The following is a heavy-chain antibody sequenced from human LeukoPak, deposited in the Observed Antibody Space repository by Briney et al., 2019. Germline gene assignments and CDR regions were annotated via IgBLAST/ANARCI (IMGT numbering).Heavy chain of an antibody. Sequence: PGRSLRLSCAASGLAFNRYWMHWVRQVPGKGLVWVSRINSDGSSTTYADSVKGRFTISRDNARNTLYLQMNSLRAEDTAVYYCARGRGTIYMFDYWGQGTLVTVSS. CDR3: ARGRGTIYMFDY. D-gene: IGHD2/OR15-2a*01. CDR1: GLAFNRYW. J-gene: IGHJ4*02. V-gene: IGHV3-74*01. CDR2: INSDGSST.